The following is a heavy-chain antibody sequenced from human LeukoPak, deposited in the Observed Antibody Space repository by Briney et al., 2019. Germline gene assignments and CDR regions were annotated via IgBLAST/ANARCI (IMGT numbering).Heavy chain of an antibody. CDR1: GFTFSSYA. CDR2: ISWNSGSI. Sequence: GGSLRLSCAASGFTFSSYAMSWVRQAPGKGLEWVSGISWNSGSIGYADSVKGRFTISRDNAKNSLYLQMNSLRAEDTALYYCAKVLKRWELLTPLDYWGQGTLVTVSS. J-gene: IGHJ4*02. D-gene: IGHD1-26*01. V-gene: IGHV3-9*01. CDR3: AKVLKRWELLTPLDY.